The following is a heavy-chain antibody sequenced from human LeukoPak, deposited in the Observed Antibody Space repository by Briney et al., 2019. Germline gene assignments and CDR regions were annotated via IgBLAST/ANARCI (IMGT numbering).Heavy chain of an antibody. V-gene: IGHV3-15*01. CDR2: IKSKTDGGTT. CDR1: GFTFSNAW. D-gene: IGHD3-3*01. CDR3: TTLEYYDFWSGYSPLDY. Sequence: PGGSLRLSCAASGFTFSNAWMSWVRQAPGKGLEWVGRIKSKTDGGTTDYAATVKGRFTISRDDSKNTLYLQMNSLKTEDTAVYYCTTLEYYDFWSGYSPLDYWGQGTLVTVSS. J-gene: IGHJ4*02.